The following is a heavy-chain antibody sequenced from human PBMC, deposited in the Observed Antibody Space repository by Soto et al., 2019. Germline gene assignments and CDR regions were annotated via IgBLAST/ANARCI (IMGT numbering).Heavy chain of an antibody. CDR3: ARGYSSGWPAYNWFDH. CDR1: GGSISSYY. CDR2: IYYSGST. J-gene: IGHJ5*02. Sequence: SETLSLTCTVSGGSISSYYWSWIRQPPGKGLEWIGYIYYSGSTNYNPSLKSRVTISVDTSKNQFSLKLSSVTAADTAVYYCARGYSSGWPAYNWFDHWGQGTLVTVSS. D-gene: IGHD6-19*01. V-gene: IGHV4-59*01.